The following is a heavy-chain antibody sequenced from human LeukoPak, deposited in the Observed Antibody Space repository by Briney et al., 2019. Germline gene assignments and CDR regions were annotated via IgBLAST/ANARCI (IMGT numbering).Heavy chain of an antibody. Sequence: SETLSLTCAVYGGSFSGYYWSWIRQPPGKGLEWIGEINRSGSTNYNPSLKSRVTISVDTSKNQFSLKLSSVTAADTAVYYCARDYYVSGSYIVEYWGNGPLVPVSS. J-gene: IGHJ4*01. D-gene: IGHD3-10*01. CDR2: INRSGST. V-gene: IGHV4-34*01. CDR1: GGSFSGYY. CDR3: ARDYYVSGSYIVEY.